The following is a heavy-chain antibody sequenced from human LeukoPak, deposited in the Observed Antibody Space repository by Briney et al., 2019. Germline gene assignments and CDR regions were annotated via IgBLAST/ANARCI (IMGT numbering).Heavy chain of an antibody. D-gene: IGHD6-13*01. CDR3: ARGAPQQN. J-gene: IGHJ4*02. CDR2: VYYTGAS. Sequence: PSETLSLTCTVSVGSISSSSYYWGWIRQPPGRGLEWIGSVYYTGASYYNPPLKSRDTISIHTSKKHFSVKLTSVDAADTAVYYGARGAPQQNWGQGTLVTVSS. CDR1: VGSISSSSYY. V-gene: IGHV4-39*07.